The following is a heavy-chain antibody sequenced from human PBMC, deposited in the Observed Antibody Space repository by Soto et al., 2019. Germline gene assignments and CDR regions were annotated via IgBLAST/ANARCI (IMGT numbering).Heavy chain of an antibody. CDR1: SGSIDNVYW. V-gene: IGHV4-4*02. J-gene: IGHJ4*02. Sequence: PSETLSLTCAVSSGSIDNVYWWSWVRQSPGKGLEWIGETSHDGVTDYNPTLEGRITISIDKSKNQYSLKLSSVTAAVTAVYYCVRFWPPPYSDALTDYTDAFDYWGQGTLVT. D-gene: IGHD3-9*01. CDR3: VRFWPPPYSDALTDYTDAFDY. CDR2: TSHDGVT.